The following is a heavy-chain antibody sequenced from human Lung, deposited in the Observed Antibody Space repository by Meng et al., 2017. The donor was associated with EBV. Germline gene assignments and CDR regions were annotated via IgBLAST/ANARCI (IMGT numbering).Heavy chain of an antibody. CDR2: SPHRGSS. CDR1: GDPSTNPNR. CDR3: LRGSGGSV. D-gene: IGHD3-10*01. Sequence: QLRGPDPARGKPSDTLSLTCAVSGDPSTNPNRWAWVRQPPGKGLEWIGESPHRGSSAYNPSLKSRVSMSIDKSKNQFSLKLTSGTAADTAVYHCLRGSGGSVWGQGTLVTVSS. V-gene: IGHV4-4*02. J-gene: IGHJ1*01.